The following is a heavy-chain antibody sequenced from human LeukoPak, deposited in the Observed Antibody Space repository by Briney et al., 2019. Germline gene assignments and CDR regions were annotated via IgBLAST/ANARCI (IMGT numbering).Heavy chain of an antibody. CDR1: HYSISSGYY. J-gene: IGHJ3*02. CDR2: IYHSGST. D-gene: IGHD1-1*01. CDR3: ARVSNWNVLDAFDI. V-gene: IGHV4-38-2*02. Sequence: PSETLSLTCTVSHYSISSGYYWGWIRQPPGKGLEWIGSIYHSGSTYYNPSLKSRVTISVDTSKNQFSLKLSSVTAADTAVYYCARVSNWNVLDAFDIWGQGTMVTVSS.